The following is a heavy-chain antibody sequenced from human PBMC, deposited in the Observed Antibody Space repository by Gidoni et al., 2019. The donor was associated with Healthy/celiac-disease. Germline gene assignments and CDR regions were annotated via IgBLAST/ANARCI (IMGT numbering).Heavy chain of an antibody. J-gene: IGHJ3*02. Sequence: EVQLLESGGGMVQPGGSLRLSCAASGFTFSSYAMGWVRRAPGKGLGWVSAISGSGGSTYYADPVKGRFTISRDNSKNTLYLQMNSLRAEDTAVYYCATMTTAVAVNDAFDIWGQGTMVTVSS. CDR2: ISGSGGST. CDR1: GFTFSSYA. V-gene: IGHV3-23*01. CDR3: ATMTTAVAVNDAFDI. D-gene: IGHD6-19*01.